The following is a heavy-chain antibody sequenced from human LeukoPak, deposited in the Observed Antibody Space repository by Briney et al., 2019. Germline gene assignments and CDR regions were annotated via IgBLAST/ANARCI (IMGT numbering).Heavy chain of an antibody. D-gene: IGHD2-2*01. J-gene: IGHJ4*02. CDR3: ARGVIARAEVPAAMYSSSGFDY. Sequence: SETLSLTCAVYGGSFSGYYWSWIRQPPGKGLEWIGEINHSGSTNYNPSLKSRVTISVDTSKSQFSLTLSSVTTADTAVYYCARGVIARAEVPAAMYSSSGFDYWGQGTLVTVSS. CDR1: GGSFSGYY. V-gene: IGHV4-34*01. CDR2: INHSGST.